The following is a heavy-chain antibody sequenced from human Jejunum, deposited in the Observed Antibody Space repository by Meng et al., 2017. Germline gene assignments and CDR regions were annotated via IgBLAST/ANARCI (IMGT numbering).Heavy chain of an antibody. CDR1: GFTFSNYE. CDR3: VASSASFARSGSFDY. CDR2: ISHSGRTI. J-gene: IGHJ4*02. Sequence: GESLKISCAASGFTFSNYEMNWVRQAPGKGLEWLSYISHSGRTIYYAASVKGRFTISTDSAKNSLYLQMNSLRVEDTAVYYCVASSASFARSGSFDYWGQGTLVTVSS. D-gene: IGHD3-22*01. V-gene: IGHV3-48*03.